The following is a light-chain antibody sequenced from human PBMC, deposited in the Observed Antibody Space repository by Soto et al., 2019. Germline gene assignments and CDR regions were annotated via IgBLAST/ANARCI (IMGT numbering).Light chain of an antibody. V-gene: IGLV2-14*03. Sequence: QSALTQPASVSGSPGQSITISCTGTSSDVGSYNYVSWYQQLPGKAPKLMIYDVSYRPAGVSDRFSGSKSGNTASLTISGLQPEDEADYYCSSYTTGSTLFGGGTKVTVL. CDR2: DVS. CDR3: SSYTTGSTL. J-gene: IGLJ2*01. CDR1: SSDVGSYNY.